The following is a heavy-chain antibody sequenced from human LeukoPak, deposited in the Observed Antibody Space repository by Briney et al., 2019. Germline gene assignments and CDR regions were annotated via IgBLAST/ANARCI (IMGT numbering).Heavy chain of an antibody. V-gene: IGHV3-7*01. CDR2: IKQDGSEK. Sequence: GGSLRLSCAASGFTFSSYWMSWVRQAPGKGLEWVANIKQDGSEKYYVDSVKGRFTISRDNAKNSLYLQMNSLRAEDTAVYYCARFADSSGPFYYYYYGMDVWGQGTTVTVSS. D-gene: IGHD6-19*01. J-gene: IGHJ6*02. CDR1: GFTFSSYW. CDR3: ARFADSSGPFYYYYYGMDV.